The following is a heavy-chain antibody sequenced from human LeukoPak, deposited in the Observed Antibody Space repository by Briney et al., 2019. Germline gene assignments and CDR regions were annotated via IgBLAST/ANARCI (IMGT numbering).Heavy chain of an antibody. CDR3: ARLKWLRINWFDP. J-gene: IGHJ5*02. V-gene: IGHV4-59*08. CDR1: GGSISSYY. Sequence: SETLSLTCTVSGGSISSYYWSWLRQPPGKGLKWIGYIYYSGSTNYNPSLKSRVTIPVDTSKSQFSLKLSSVTAADTAVYYCARLKWLRINWFDPWGQGTLVTVSS. D-gene: IGHD5-12*01. CDR2: IYYSGST.